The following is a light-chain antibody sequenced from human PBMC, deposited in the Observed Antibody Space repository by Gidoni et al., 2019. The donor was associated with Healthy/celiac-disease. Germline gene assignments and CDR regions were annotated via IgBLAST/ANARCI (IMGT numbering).Light chain of an antibody. J-gene: IGKJ2*04. Sequence: DSVLTQSPGTLSLSPGERATLSCRASQSVSSSYLAWYQQKPGQAPMLLIYGASSRATGIPDRFSGSGSRTDFPLTISRLEPEDVAVYYCQQYGSSPCSFGQGTKLEIK. V-gene: IGKV3-20*01. CDR3: QQYGSSPCS. CDR2: GAS. CDR1: QSVSSSY.